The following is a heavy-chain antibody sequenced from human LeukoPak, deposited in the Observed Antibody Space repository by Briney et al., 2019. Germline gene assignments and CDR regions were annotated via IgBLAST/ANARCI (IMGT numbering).Heavy chain of an antibody. CDR3: ARVWSLRAGAFDI. Sequence: ASVKVSCKASGYTFTSYYMHWVRQAPGQGLEWMGIINPSGGSTSYAQKFQGRVTMTRDTPTSTVYMELSSLRSEDTAVYYCARVWSLRAGAFDIWGQGTMVTVSS. V-gene: IGHV1-46*01. CDR1: GYTFTSYY. D-gene: IGHD3-16*01. J-gene: IGHJ3*02. CDR2: INPSGGST.